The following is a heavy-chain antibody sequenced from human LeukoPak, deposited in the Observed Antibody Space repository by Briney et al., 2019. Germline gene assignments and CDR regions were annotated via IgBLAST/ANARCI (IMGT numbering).Heavy chain of an antibody. V-gene: IGHV4-4*02. D-gene: IGHD1-26*01. CDR2: VHLSGAS. CDR1: GGSTLTTNG. CDR3: TRESGAFSPFGF. Sequence: PSETLSLTCAVSGGSTLTTNGWSWVRQPPGKGLEGIGEVHLSGASNYNPSLKSRVNMSINKSKHQLSLELTSVTAADTAIYYCTRESGAFSPFGFWGQGTLVTVSS. J-gene: IGHJ4*02.